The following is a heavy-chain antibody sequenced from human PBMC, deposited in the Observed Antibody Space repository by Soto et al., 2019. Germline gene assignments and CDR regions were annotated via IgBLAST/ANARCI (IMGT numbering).Heavy chain of an antibody. CDR3: ARDRFYSGTIDY. D-gene: IGHD1-7*01. V-gene: IGHV1-69*13. CDR2: IIPIFGTA. CDR1: GGTFSSYA. J-gene: IGHJ4*02. Sequence: GASVKVSCKASGGTFSSYAISWVRQAPGQGLEWMGGIIPIFGTANYAQKFQGRVTITADESTSTAYMELRSLRSDDTAVYYCARDRFYSGTIDYWGQGTLVTVSS.